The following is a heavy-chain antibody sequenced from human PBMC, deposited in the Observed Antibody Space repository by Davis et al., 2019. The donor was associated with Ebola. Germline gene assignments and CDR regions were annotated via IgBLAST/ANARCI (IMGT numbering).Heavy chain of an antibody. Sequence: AASVKVSCKASGYTFTSYAISWVRQAPGQGLEWMGRIIPILGIANYAQKFQGRVTITADKSTSTAYMELSSLRSEDTAVYYCALDYGGNSGYFDYWGQGTLVTVSS. V-gene: IGHV1-69*04. CDR2: IIPILGIA. CDR1: GYTFTSYA. CDR3: ALDYGGNSGYFDY. D-gene: IGHD4-23*01. J-gene: IGHJ4*02.